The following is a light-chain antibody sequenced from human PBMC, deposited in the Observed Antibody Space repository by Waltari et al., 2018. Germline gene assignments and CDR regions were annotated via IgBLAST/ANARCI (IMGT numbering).Light chain of an antibody. V-gene: IGLV2-14*03. CDR1: SSDFGGYNY. J-gene: IGLJ1*01. CDR2: DVS. Sequence: QSALTQPASVSGSPGQSITISCTGTSSDFGGYNYFSWYQQHPGKAPKLMIYDVSNRPSGVSNRFSGSKSGNTASLTISGLQAEDEADYYCSSYTSSSTYVFGTGTKVTVL. CDR3: SSYTSSSTYV.